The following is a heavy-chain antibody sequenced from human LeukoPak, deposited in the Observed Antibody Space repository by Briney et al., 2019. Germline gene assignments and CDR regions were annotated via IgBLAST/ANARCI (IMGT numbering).Heavy chain of an antibody. CDR1: GGSFSGYY. CDR2: INHSGST. J-gene: IGHJ4*02. CDR3: ARERIMITFGGVIASNYFDY. V-gene: IGHV4-34*01. Sequence: SETLSLTCAVYGGSFSGYYWSWIRQPPGKGLEWIGEINHSGSTNYNPSLKSRVTISVDTSKNQFSLKLSSVTAADTAVYYCARERIMITFGGVIASNYFDYWGQGTLVTVSS. D-gene: IGHD3-16*02.